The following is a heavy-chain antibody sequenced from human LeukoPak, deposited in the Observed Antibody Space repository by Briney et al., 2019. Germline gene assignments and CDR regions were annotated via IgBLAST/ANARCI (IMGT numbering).Heavy chain of an antibody. CDR1: GYTFTMYY. D-gene: IGHD3-22*01. CDR2: INPSDGAT. V-gene: IGHV1-46*01. Sequence: ASVKVSCKASGYTFTMYYIHWVRQAPGQGLEWMGMINPSDGATTYAQRFQGRVTMTRDMSTTTVYMDLRSLRSEDTAVYYCARRSTYYYDSSGHMIDYWGQGTLVTVSS. J-gene: IGHJ4*02. CDR3: ARRSTYYYDSSGHMIDY.